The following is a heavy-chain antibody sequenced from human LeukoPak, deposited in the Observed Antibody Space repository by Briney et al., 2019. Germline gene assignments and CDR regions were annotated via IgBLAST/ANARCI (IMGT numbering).Heavy chain of an antibody. CDR1: GFSFADYG. Sequence: GGSLRLSCAASGFSFADYGMHWDRQSPGKGLQWVTLISYDGTYKYYADSVKGRFTISRDNAKNTLYLQMSSLRAEDTAVYFCVRDGDDFNFDYWGQGSLVTVSS. J-gene: IGHJ4*02. CDR2: ISYDGTYK. D-gene: IGHD5-24*01. CDR3: VRDGDDFNFDY. V-gene: IGHV3-30*03.